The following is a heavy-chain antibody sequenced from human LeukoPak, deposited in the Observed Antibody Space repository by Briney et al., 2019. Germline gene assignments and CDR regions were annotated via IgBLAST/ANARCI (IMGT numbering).Heavy chain of an antibody. CDR2: IYHSGST. D-gene: IGHD5-18*01. V-gene: IGHV4-4*02. CDR1: GGSISSSNW. J-gene: IGHJ5*02. Sequence: PSETLSLTCAVSGGSISSSNWWSWVRQPPGKGLEWIGEIYHSGSTNYNPSLESRVTISVDKSKNQFSLKLSSVTAADTAVYYCARGQGYSYGYEWFDPWGQGTLVTVSS. CDR3: ARGQGYSYGYEWFDP.